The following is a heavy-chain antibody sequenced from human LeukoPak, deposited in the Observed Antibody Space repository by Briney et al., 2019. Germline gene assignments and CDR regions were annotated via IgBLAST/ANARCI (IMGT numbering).Heavy chain of an antibody. CDR1: GGTFSSYA. CDR2: IIPIFGTA. D-gene: IGHD6-13*01. J-gene: IGHJ6*03. V-gene: IGHV1-69*06. Sequence: SVKVSCKASGGTFSSYAISWVRQAPGQGLEWMGGIIPIFGTANYAQKFQGRVTITADKSTSTAYMELSGLRSEDTAVYYCARVGAAAGLNYYYYYMDVWGKGTTVTVSS. CDR3: ARVGAAAGLNYYYYYMDV.